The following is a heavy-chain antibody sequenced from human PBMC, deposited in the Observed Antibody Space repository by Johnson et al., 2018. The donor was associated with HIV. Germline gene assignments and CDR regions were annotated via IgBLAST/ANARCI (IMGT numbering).Heavy chain of an antibody. Sequence: QVQLVESGGGVVQPGRSLRLSCAASGFTFSSYAMHWVRQAPGKGLEWVAVISYDGSNKYYADSVKGRFTISRDNSKNTLHLQMNSLRPEDTAVYYCARDLARRGGAAFDIWGQGTMVTVSS. CDR2: ISYDGSNK. V-gene: IGHV3-30*14. D-gene: IGHD1-26*01. CDR1: GFTFSSYA. CDR3: ARDLARRGGAAFDI. J-gene: IGHJ3*02.